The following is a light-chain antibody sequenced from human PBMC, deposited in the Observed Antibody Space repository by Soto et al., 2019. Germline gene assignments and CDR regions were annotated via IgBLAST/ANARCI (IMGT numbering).Light chain of an antibody. CDR3: QQYDGSPRT. Sequence: EIVWTQYPATLSLSPGERSTLSCRASQSVSSYLAWYQQKPGQAHRLLIYDASNRATGITARFSGSGSGTDFTITISRLEPEDFVVYHCQQYDGSPRTFGPGTKVDIK. J-gene: IGKJ1*01. CDR1: QSVSSY. CDR2: DAS. V-gene: IGKV3-11*01.